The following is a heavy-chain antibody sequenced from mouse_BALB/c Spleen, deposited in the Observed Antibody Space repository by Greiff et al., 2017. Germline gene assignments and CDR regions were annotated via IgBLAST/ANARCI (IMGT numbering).Heavy chain of an antibody. J-gene: IGHJ4*01. CDR3: ARSYYRGAMDY. Sequence: EVKVVESGGGLVKPGGSLKLSCAASGFTFSDYYMYWVRQTPEKRLEWVATISDGGSYTYYPDSVKGRFTISRDNAKNNLYLQMSSLKSEDTAMYYCARSYYRGAMDYWGQGTSVTVSS. D-gene: IGHD2-14*01. V-gene: IGHV5-4*02. CDR2: ISDGGSYT. CDR1: GFTFSDYY.